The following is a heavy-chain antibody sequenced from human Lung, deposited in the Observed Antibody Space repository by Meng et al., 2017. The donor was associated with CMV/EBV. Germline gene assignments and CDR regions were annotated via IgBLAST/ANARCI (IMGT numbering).Heavy chain of an antibody. CDR2: IYTTGTT. J-gene: IGHJ4*02. D-gene: IGHD5-24*01. Sequence: QVQLQESGPALVKPSPTLSLTCTVSGGSVSGGTYSWSWIRQPAGKGLEWIGRIYTTGTTNYNPSLKSRVIISADTSKNQFSLRLTSVTAADTAVYYCARGANGFNLGFFDSWGQGNLVTVSS. CDR3: ARGANGFNLGFFDS. V-gene: IGHV4-61*02. CDR1: GGSVSGGTYS.